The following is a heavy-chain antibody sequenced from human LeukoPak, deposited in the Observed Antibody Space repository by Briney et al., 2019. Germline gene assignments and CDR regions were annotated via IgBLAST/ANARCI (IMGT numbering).Heavy chain of an antibody. V-gene: IGHV4-4*07. CDR3: AREGGFRIAVAGAMDV. D-gene: IGHD6-19*01. CDR2: IYTSGST. Sequence: SETLSLTCTVSGGSISSYYWSWIRQPAGKGLEWIGRIYTSGSTNYNPSLKSRVTMLVDTSKNQFSLKLSSVTAADTAVYYCAREGGFRIAVAGAMDVWGQGTTVTVSS. CDR1: GGSISSYY. J-gene: IGHJ6*02.